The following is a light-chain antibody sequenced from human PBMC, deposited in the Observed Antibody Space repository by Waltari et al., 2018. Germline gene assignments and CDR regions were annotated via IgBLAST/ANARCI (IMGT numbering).Light chain of an antibody. J-gene: IGKJ2*01. CDR2: KAS. CDR3: QQYHSYSPYT. Sequence: DIQMTQSPSTLSASVGDRVTITCRASQTISIYLAWYQQKPGKAPNLLIYKASTLESGVPSRFSGSGSETEFTLTISSLQPDDFATYYCQQYHSYSPYTFGQGTKLDIK. V-gene: IGKV1-5*03. CDR1: QTISIY.